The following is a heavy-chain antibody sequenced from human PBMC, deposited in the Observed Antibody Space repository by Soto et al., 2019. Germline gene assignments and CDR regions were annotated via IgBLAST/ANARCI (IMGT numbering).Heavy chain of an antibody. V-gene: IGHV3-23*01. Sequence: GGSLRLSCAASGFTFSSYAMSWVRQAPGKGLEWVSAISGSGGSTYYADSVKGRFTISRDNSKNTLYLQMNSLRAEDTAVYYCAKDPPPPVPPRDFWGYFDYWGQGTLVTVSS. CDR2: ISGSGGST. CDR1: GFTFSSYA. D-gene: IGHD3-3*01. CDR3: AKDPPPPVPPRDFWGYFDY. J-gene: IGHJ4*02.